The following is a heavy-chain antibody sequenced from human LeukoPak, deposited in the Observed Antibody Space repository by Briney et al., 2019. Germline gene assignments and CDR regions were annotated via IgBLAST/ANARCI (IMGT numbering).Heavy chain of an antibody. J-gene: IGHJ4*02. CDR2: IIPILGIA. D-gene: IGHD3-22*01. CDR3: ARVGGPTYDSSGSLAY. Sequence: SVKVSCKASGGTFSSYAISWVRQAPGQGLEWTGRIIPILGIANYAQKSQGRVTITADKSTSTAYMELSSLRSEDTAVYYCARVGGPTYDSSGSLAYWGQGTLVTVSS. V-gene: IGHV1-69*04. CDR1: GGTFSSYA.